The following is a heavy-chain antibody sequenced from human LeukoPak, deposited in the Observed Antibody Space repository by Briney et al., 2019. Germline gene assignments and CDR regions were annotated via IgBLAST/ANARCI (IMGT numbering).Heavy chain of an antibody. J-gene: IGHJ4*02. D-gene: IGHD3-10*01. V-gene: IGHV3-21*01. Sequence: GGSLRLSCAASGFTFSSYSMNWVRQAPGKGLEWVSSISSSSSYIYYADSVKGRFTISRDNAKNSLYLQMNSLRAEDTAVYYCARDGAGVGPGSLIVGYWGQGTLVTVSS. CDR1: GFTFSSYS. CDR2: ISSSSSYI. CDR3: ARDGAGVGPGSLIVGY.